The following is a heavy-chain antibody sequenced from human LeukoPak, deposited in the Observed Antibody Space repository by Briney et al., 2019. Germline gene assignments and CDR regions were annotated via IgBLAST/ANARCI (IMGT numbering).Heavy chain of an antibody. D-gene: IGHD2-21*02. CDR1: GYSFTSHY. V-gene: IGHV1-46*01. CDR3: ARDRSIVVLTAKYYFDY. J-gene: IGHJ4*02. Sequence: ASVKVSCKASGYSFTSHYMHWVRQAPGQGLEWMGLINPSGSSTLYAQKFQGRVTMTSDTSTSTVYMDLSNLRSEDTAVYYCARDRSIVVLTAKYYFDYWGQGTLVTVSS. CDR2: INPSGSST.